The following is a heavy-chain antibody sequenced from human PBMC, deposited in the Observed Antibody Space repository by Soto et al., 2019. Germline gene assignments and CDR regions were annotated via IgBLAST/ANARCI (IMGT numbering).Heavy chain of an antibody. Sequence: VQLSESGGRLVQPGGSLRLSCAASRFTFSDYYMIWIRQAPGKGLEWVGYLSSSGTTIYYADSVKGRFTISRDNAQKSLYLQMDSLRAEDTAVYYCARAEVDLVEVPAAKVGFEYWGQGTLVTVSA. J-gene: IGHJ4*02. CDR1: RFTFSDYY. D-gene: IGHD2-2*01. CDR2: LSSSGTTI. CDR3: ARAEVDLVEVPAAKVGFEY. V-gene: IGHV3-11*01.